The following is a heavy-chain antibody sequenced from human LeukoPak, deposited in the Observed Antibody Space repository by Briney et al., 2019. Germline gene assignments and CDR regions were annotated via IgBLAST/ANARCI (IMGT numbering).Heavy chain of an antibody. D-gene: IGHD3-22*01. J-gene: IGHJ4*02. CDR3: ARDFGTPYDSSGYYGY. V-gene: IGHV3-30-3*01. CDR1: GFTFSSYA. Sequence: PGGSLRLSCAASGFTFSSYAMHWVRQAPGKGLEWVAVISYDGGNKYYADSVKGRFTISRDNSKNTLYLQMNSLRAEDTAVYYCARDFGTPYDSSGYYGYWSQGTLVTVSS. CDR2: ISYDGGNK.